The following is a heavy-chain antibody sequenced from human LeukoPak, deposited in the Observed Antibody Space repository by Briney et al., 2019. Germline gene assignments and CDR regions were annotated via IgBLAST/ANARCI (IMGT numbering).Heavy chain of an antibody. CDR1: GYILSELS. D-gene: IGHD3-3*01. CDR3: AAELMSGHFDH. J-gene: IGHJ4*02. Sequence: ASVKVSCKVSGYILSELSMHWVRQAPGKGLEWMGCFDPEDDERIFAQKFQGRVTMTEDTSTDTAYTELSSLRSEDTAVYYCAAELMSGHFDHWGQGTLVTVSS. V-gene: IGHV1-24*01. CDR2: FDPEDDER.